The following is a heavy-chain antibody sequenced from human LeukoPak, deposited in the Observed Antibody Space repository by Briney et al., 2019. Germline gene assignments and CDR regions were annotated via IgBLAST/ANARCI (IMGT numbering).Heavy chain of an antibody. CDR1: GGSISSYY. J-gene: IGHJ5*02. Sequence: SETLSLTCTVSGGSISSYYWSWIRQPAGKGLEWIGRIYTSGSTNYNPSLKSRVTMSVDTSKNQFSLKLSSVTAADTAVYYCARRSITMIVEHNWFDPWGQGTLVTVSS. CDR2: IYTSGST. V-gene: IGHV4-4*07. CDR3: ARRSITMIVEHNWFDP. D-gene: IGHD3-22*01.